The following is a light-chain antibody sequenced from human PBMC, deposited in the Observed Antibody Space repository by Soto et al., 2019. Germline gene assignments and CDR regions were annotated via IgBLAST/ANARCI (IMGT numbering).Light chain of an antibody. CDR3: SSYTSSNTRVV. V-gene: IGLV2-14*01. J-gene: IGLJ1*01. CDR1: SSDVGTYKY. Sequence: QSALTQPASVSGSPGQSITISCTGTSSDVGTYKYVSWYQQHPGKAPKLLICDVSKRPAGVSNRVSGSKSGTTASLTSYRXXXXXXXXYYCSSYTSSNTRVVFGXXT. CDR2: DVS.